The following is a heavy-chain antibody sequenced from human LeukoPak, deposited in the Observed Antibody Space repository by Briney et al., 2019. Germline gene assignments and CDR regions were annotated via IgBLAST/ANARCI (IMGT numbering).Heavy chain of an antibody. D-gene: IGHD4-11*01. CDR3: ARSSKHDALDI. Sequence: PSETLSLTCTVSGGSISSSSYYWGWIRQPPGKGLEWIGSIYYSGSTYYNPSLKSRVTISVDTSKNQFSLKLSSVTAADTAVYYCARSSKHDALDIWGQGTMVTVSS. J-gene: IGHJ3*02. CDR2: IYYSGST. CDR1: GGSISSSSYY. V-gene: IGHV4-39*01.